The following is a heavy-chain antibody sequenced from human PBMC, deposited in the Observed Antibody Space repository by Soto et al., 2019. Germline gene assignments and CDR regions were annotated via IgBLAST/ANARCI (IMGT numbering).Heavy chain of an antibody. D-gene: IGHD6-19*01. CDR1: GFSLSTSGVS. Sequence: QITLRESGPALVRSTQTLTLTCTFSGFSLSTSGVSVGWIRQPPGKAPEWLALIYWDNDIRYSPSLKSRLTITRDTSRNEVALTMTSMDPVDTATYYCARAHTGTAWFQNWFDPWGQGTLVTVSS. J-gene: IGHJ5*02. CDR2: IYWDNDI. CDR3: ARAHTGTAWFQNWFDP. V-gene: IGHV2-5*02.